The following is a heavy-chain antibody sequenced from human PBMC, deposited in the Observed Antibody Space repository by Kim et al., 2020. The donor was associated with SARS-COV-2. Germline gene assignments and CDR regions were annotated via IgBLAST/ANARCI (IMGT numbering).Heavy chain of an antibody. CDR3: VKDYTVGYSQMSPHH. V-gene: IGHV3-30*18. Sequence: GGSLRLSCAASGFAFRDFGMHWVRQAPGKGLEWVALISYYGTVQYYADSVEGRFTVSRDNSNNTLFLQMSSLRPEDTVVYFCVKDYTVGYSQMSPHHWG. CDR2: ISYYGTVQ. CDR1: GFAFRDFG. J-gene: IGHJ1*01. D-gene: IGHD4-4*01.